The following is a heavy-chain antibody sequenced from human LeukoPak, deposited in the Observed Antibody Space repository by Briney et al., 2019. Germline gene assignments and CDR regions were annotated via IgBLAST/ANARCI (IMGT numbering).Heavy chain of an antibody. CDR2: IRSKAYGGTT. Sequence: GGSLRLSCTASGFTFGDYAMSWVRQAPGKGLEWVGFIRSKAYGGTTEYAASVKGRFTISRDDSKSIAYLQMNSLKTEDTAVYYCTRDRDGYNWFDAFDIWGQGTMVTVSS. V-gene: IGHV3-49*04. J-gene: IGHJ3*02. D-gene: IGHD5-24*01. CDR3: TRDRDGYNWFDAFDI. CDR1: GFTFGDYA.